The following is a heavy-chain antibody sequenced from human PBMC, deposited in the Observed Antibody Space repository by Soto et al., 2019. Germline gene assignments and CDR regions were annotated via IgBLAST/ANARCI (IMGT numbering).Heavy chain of an antibody. V-gene: IGHV3-11*01. CDR1: GFTFSDYY. CDR3: GRIKGYYDSSGLDY. D-gene: IGHD3-22*01. CDR2: IIGGGGSTI. J-gene: IGHJ4*02. Sequence: GGSLRLSCAASGFTFSDYYMTWIRQAPGKGLEWVSYIIGGGGSTIYYTDSVKGRFTISRDNAQKSVHLQMNSLRAEDTAVYYCGRIKGYYDSSGLDYWGQGILVTVSS.